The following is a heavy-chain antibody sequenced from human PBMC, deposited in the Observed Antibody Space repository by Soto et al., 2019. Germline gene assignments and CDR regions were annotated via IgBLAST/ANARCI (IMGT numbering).Heavy chain of an antibody. Sequence: SETLSLTCAVYGGSFSGYYWSWIRQPPGKGLEWIGEINHSGSTNYNPSLKSRVTISVDTSKNQFSLNLSSVTAADTAVYYCARGRIAAAGTGYFQHWGQGTLVTVSS. CDR2: INHSGST. CDR3: ARGRIAAAGTGYFQH. CDR1: GGSFSGYY. J-gene: IGHJ1*01. V-gene: IGHV4-34*01. D-gene: IGHD6-13*01.